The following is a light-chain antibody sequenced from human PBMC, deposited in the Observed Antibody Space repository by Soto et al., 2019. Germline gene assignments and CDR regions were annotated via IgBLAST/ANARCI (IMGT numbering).Light chain of an antibody. Sequence: EIVLTQSPGTLSLSPGERATLSCRASQSVSSSFLAWHQHKPGQAPRLLISGASSRATGIPDRFSGSGSGTDFTLTISRLEPEDFAVYYCQQYGSSPRTFGQGTKVDIK. CDR1: QSVSSSF. CDR3: QQYGSSPRT. V-gene: IGKV3-20*01. CDR2: GAS. J-gene: IGKJ1*01.